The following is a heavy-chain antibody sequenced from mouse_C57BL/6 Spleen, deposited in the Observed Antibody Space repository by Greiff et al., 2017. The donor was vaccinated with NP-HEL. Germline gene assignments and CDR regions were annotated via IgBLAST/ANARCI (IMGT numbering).Heavy chain of an antibody. CDR3: ARGDYDYEYYFDY. Sequence: EVNVVESGGGLVKPGGSLKLPCAASGFTFSDYGMHWVRQAPEKGLEWVAYISSGSSTIYYADTVKGRFTISRDNAKNTLFLQMTSLRSEDTAMYYCARGDYDYEYYFDYWGQGTTLTVSS. D-gene: IGHD2-4*01. V-gene: IGHV5-17*01. J-gene: IGHJ2*01. CDR2: ISSGSSTI. CDR1: GFTFSDYG.